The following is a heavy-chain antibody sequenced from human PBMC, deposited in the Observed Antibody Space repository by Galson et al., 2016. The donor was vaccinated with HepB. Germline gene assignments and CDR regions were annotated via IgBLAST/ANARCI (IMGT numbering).Heavy chain of an antibody. J-gene: IGHJ4*02. D-gene: IGHD5-24*01. CDR1: GLTLSSYA. Sequence: SLRLSCAASGLTLSSYAIHWVRQAPGKGLESVAVISHTGTERYYADSVKGRFTISRDNSKNTIYLQMNSLRAEDTAVYYWARDTGDGYKDIGYWGQGTLVTVSS. CDR3: ARDTGDGYKDIGY. CDR2: ISHTGTER. V-gene: IGHV3-30*04.